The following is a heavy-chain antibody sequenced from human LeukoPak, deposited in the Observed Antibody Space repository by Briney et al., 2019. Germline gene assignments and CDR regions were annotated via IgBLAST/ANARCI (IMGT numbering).Heavy chain of an antibody. J-gene: IGHJ4*02. CDR1: GFTFSSYW. V-gene: IGHV3-7*04. CDR2: IKQDGSEK. D-gene: IGHD6-13*01. CDR3: ARGGDNSWYVPYYFDY. Sequence: GGSLRLSCAAPGFTFSSYWMSWVRQAPGKGLEWVANIKQDGSEKYYVDSVEGRFTISRDNAKNSLYLQMNSLRAEDTAVYYCARGGDNSWYVPYYFDYWGQGTLVTVSS.